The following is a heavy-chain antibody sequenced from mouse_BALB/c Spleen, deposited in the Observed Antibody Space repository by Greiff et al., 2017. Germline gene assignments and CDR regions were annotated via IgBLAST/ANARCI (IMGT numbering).Heavy chain of an antibody. CDR1: GYTFTEYT. CDR2: INPNNGGT. D-gene: IGHD1-1*01. CDR3: ASTTVVENYAMDY. J-gene: IGHJ4*01. Sequence: EVQRVESGPELVKPGASVKISCKTSGYTFTEYTMHWVKQSHGKSLEWIGGINPNNGGTSYNQKFKGKATLTVDKSSSTAYMELRSLTSEDSAVYYCASTTVVENYAMDYWGQGTSVTVSS. V-gene: IGHV1-18*01.